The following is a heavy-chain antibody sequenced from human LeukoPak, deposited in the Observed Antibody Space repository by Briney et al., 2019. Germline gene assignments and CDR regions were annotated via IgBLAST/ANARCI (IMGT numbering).Heavy chain of an antibody. V-gene: IGHV4-30-2*01. CDR3: ARGRITMDGPRFDY. CDR2: IYHSGST. D-gene: IGHD3-10*01. Sequence: PSQTLSLTCTVSGGSISSGGYYWSWIRQPPGKGLEWIGYIYHSGSTYYNPSLKSRVTISVDRSKNQFSLKLSSVTAADTAVYYCARGRITMDGPRFDYWGQETLVTVSS. J-gene: IGHJ4*02. CDR1: GGSISSGGYY.